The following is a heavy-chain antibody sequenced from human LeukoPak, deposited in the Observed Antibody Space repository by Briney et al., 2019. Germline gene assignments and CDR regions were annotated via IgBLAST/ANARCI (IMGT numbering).Heavy chain of an antibody. CDR1: GFTFSSYG. D-gene: IGHD2-2*01. CDR3: AKDIVVVPAAPGAFDI. V-gene: IGHV3-23*01. Sequence: AGGSLRLSCAASGFTFSSYGMSWVRQAPGKGLEWVSAISGSGGSTYYADSVKGRFTISRDNSKNTLYLQMNSLRAEDTAVYYCAKDIVVVPAAPGAFDIWGQGTMVTVSS. J-gene: IGHJ3*02. CDR2: ISGSGGST.